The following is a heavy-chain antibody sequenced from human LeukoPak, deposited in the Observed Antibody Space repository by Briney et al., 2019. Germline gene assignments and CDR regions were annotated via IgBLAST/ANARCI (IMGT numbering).Heavy chain of an antibody. CDR1: GYTFTSYA. V-gene: IGHV1-3*03. D-gene: IGHD4-17*01. Sequence: ASVKVSCKASGYTFTSYAMHWVRQAPGQRLEWMGWINAGNGNTKYSQEFQGRVTITRDTSASTAYMELGSLRSEDMAVYYCAKDPFSTTVPYYFDYWGQGTLVTVSS. J-gene: IGHJ4*02. CDR2: INAGNGNT. CDR3: AKDPFSTTVPYYFDY.